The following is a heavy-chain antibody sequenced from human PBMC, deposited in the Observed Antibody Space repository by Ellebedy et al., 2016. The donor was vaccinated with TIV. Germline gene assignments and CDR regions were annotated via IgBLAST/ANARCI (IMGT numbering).Heavy chain of an antibody. CDR2: IYYTGSD. J-gene: IGHJ4*02. CDR3: ARTSGTFYFDS. V-gene: IGHV4-31*03. D-gene: IGHD1-26*01. CDR1: GGSIDRGGFY. Sequence: SETLSLTXTVSGGSIDRGGFYWTWIRQHPGRSLEWLGYIYYTGSDLYNPSLKSRLSISIDTSKNHFSLKLSSVTAADTALYYCARTSGTFYFDSWGQGTLVAVSS.